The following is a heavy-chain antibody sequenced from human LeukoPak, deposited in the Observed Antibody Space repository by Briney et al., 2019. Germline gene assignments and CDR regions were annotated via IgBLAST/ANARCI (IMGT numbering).Heavy chain of an antibody. CDR1: GFTFDDYA. CDR3: AKSPYGSGSYYWDY. CDR2: ISWNSGSI. Sequence: GGSLRLSCAASGFTFDDYAMHWVRQAPGKGLEWVSGISWNSGSIGYADSVKGRFTISRDNAKNSLYLQMNSLRAEDTALYYCAKSPYGSGSYYWDYWGQGTLVIVSS. V-gene: IGHV3-9*01. D-gene: IGHD3-10*01. J-gene: IGHJ4*02.